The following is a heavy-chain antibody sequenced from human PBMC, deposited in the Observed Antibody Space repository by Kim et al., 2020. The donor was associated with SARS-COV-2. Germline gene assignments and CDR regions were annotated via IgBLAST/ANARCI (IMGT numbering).Heavy chain of an antibody. D-gene: IGHD3-3*01. CDR3: ATTGGSGYYKGRGGGNYYFDY. Sequence: SVKVSCKASGGTFSSYAISWVRQAPGQGLEWMGGIIPIFGTANYAQKFQGRVTITADESTSTAYMELSSLRSEDTAVYYCATTGGSGYYKGRGGGNYYFDYWGQGTLVTVSS. CDR2: IIPIFGTA. J-gene: IGHJ4*02. CDR1: GGTFSSYA. V-gene: IGHV1-69*13.